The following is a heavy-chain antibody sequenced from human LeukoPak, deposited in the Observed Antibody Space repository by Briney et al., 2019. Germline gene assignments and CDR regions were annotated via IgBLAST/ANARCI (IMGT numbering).Heavy chain of an antibody. CDR2: IKSKTDGGTT. V-gene: IGHV3-15*01. D-gene: IGHD2-15*01. CDR3: TTVATIVVVPAASLHCSGGSCYSRTTDY. Sequence: GGSLRLSCAASGFTFSNAWMSWVRQAPGKGPEWVGRIKSKTDGGTTDYAAPVKGRFTISRDDSKNTLYLQMNSLKTEDTAVYYCTTVATIVVVPAASLHCSGGSCYSRTTDYWGQGTLVTVSS. CDR1: GFTFSNAW. J-gene: IGHJ4*02.